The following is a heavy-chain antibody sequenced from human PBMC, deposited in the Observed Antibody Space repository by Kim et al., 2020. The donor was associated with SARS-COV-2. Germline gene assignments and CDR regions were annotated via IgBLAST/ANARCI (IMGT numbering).Heavy chain of an antibody. Sequence: NNDWTNANYRDSVGGRFTISRDNSKNMVYLQMNSLGAEDTALYYCTTAFEYWGQGTLVTVSS. V-gene: IGHV3-74*01. CDR3: TTAFEY. J-gene: IGHJ4*02. CDR2: NNDWTNA.